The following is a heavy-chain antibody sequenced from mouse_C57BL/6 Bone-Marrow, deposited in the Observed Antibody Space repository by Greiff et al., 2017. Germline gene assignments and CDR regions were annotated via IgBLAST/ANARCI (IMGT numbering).Heavy chain of an antibody. CDR3: AKHYVYDPDYFDY. V-gene: IGHV1-19*01. D-gene: IGHD2-2*01. J-gene: IGHJ2*01. Sequence: EVQLKESGPVLVKPGASVKMSCKASGYTFTDYSMNWVKQSHGKSLEWIGVINPYNGGKSYNQKFKGKATLTVDKSSSTAYMELNSLTSDDSAVYYCAKHYVYDPDYFDYWGQGTTLTVSS. CDR2: INPYNGGK. CDR1: GYTFTDYS.